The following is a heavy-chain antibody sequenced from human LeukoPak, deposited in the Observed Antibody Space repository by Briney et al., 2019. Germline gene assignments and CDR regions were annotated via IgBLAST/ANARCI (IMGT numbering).Heavy chain of an antibody. Sequence: GASVEVSCKASGYTFTGYYMHWVRQAPGQGLEWMGWINPNSGGTNYAQKFQGRVTMTRDTSISTAYMELSRLRSDDTAVYYCARVAGDILTGGEFDYWGQGTLVTVSS. D-gene: IGHD3-9*01. J-gene: IGHJ4*02. CDR3: ARVAGDILTGGEFDY. CDR2: INPNSGGT. V-gene: IGHV1-2*02. CDR1: GYTFTGYY.